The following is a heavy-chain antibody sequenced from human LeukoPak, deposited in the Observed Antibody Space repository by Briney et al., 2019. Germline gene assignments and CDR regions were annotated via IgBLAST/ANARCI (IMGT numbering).Heavy chain of an antibody. CDR1: GGSISSGGYY. Sequence: PSETLSLTCTVSGGSISSGGYYWSWIRQHPGKGLEWIGYIYYSGSTYYNPSLKSRVTISVDTSKNQFSLKLSSVTAADTAVYYCAKVTVAGNYYYYYGMDVWGKGTTVTVSS. CDR2: IYYSGST. J-gene: IGHJ6*04. CDR3: AKVTVAGNYYYYYGMDV. D-gene: IGHD6-19*01. V-gene: IGHV4-31*03.